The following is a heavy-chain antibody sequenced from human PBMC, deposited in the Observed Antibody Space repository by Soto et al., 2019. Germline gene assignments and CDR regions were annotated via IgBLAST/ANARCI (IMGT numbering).Heavy chain of an antibody. Sequence: GGSLRLSCAASVFNFSSSDMHWVRQATGKGLEWVSGIGSAGDPYYAGSVKGRFTISRENAKNSLYLQMNSLRAGDTAVYYCARWNWQQLAFDYWGQGTLVTVSS. D-gene: IGHD6-13*01. V-gene: IGHV3-13*05. CDR2: IGSAGDP. CDR1: VFNFSSSD. J-gene: IGHJ4*02. CDR3: ARWNWQQLAFDY.